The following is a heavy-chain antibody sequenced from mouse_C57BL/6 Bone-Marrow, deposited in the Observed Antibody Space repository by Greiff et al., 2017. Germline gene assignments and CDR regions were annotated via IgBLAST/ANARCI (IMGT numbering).Heavy chain of an antibody. J-gene: IGHJ3*01. V-gene: IGHV1-42*01. D-gene: IGHD3-1*01. CDR1: GYSFTGYY. Sequence: EVQLQQSGPELVKPGASVKISCKASGYSFTGYYMNWVKQSPEKSLEWIGEINPSTGGTTYNQKFKAKDTLTVDKSSSTAYMQLKSLTSEDSAVYYCARWGAFAYWGQGTLVTVSA. CDR3: ARWGAFAY. CDR2: INPSTGGT.